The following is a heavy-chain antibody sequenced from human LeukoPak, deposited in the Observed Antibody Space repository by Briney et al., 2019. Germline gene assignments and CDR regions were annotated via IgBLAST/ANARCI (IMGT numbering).Heavy chain of an antibody. CDR2: IYTTGNT. V-gene: IGHV4-4*07. CDR1: GGSITGYY. J-gene: IGHJ4*02. Sequence: SETLSLTCTVSGGSITGYYWTWIRQPAGKGLEWIGRIYTTGNTNYNPSLKSRVTMSVDTPKNQFSLKLSSVTAADTAVYYCARAGSGWYGLADYWGQGTLVTVSS. D-gene: IGHD6-13*01. CDR3: ARAGSGWYGLADY.